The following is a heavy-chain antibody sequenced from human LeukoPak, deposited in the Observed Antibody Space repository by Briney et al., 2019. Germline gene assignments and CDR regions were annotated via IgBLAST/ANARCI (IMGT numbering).Heavy chain of an antibody. V-gene: IGHV1-46*02. CDR3: AKDAGDKSNYYGLDV. CDR1: AYTFKNYY. Sequence: GASVKASCKASAYTFKNYYMHWVRQAPGQGLEWMGRISLSAGSISYAQKFRGSLTISRDTSTSTVYMELSSLRSEDTAVCYCAKDAGDKSNYYGLDVWGQGTTVTVSS. CDR2: ISLSAGSI. J-gene: IGHJ6*02. D-gene: IGHD1-26*01.